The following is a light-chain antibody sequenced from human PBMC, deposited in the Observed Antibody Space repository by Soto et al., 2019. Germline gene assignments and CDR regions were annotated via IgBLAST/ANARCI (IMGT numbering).Light chain of an antibody. Sequence: HSVLTQPAPLFGAPGRSITISCTGSSSDVGAYNFVSWYQHHPGRAPKLIIYEVTIRPSGVSNRFSGSKSGNTASLTISGLQAEDEADYYCSSYTTSNHYGFGSGTKV. CDR2: EVT. CDR3: SSYTTSNHYG. J-gene: IGLJ1*01. V-gene: IGLV2-14*01. CDR1: SSDVGAYNF.